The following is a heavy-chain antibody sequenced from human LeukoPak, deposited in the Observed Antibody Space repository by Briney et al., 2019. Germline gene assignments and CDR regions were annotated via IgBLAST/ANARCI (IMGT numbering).Heavy chain of an antibody. D-gene: IGHD2-2*01. Sequence: AEPLSLTCTVSGGSISSYYWSWIRQPAGKGRECIGRIYNSGSTNYNPPLKSRVTMSVDTSKNQFPLKLSSVTAADTAVYYCARQLGYCSSTSCYYYGMDVWGQGTTVTVSS. CDR1: GGSISSYY. J-gene: IGHJ6*02. CDR2: IYNSGST. CDR3: ARQLGYCSSTSCYYYGMDV. V-gene: IGHV4-4*07.